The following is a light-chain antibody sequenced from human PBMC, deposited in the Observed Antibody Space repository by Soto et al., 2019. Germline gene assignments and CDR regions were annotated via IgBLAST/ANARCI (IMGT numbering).Light chain of an antibody. J-gene: IGKJ1*01. CDR1: QSVTSTY. V-gene: IGKV3-20*01. CDR3: QQYGSSPQS. Sequence: EIVLTQSPGTLSLSPGERATLSCRASQSVTSTYLSWYQHKPGQPPRLLIYGASSRATGIPDRFSGGGSGTDFTLTISRLEPEDFAVYYCQQYGSSPQSFGQGTKVEIK. CDR2: GAS.